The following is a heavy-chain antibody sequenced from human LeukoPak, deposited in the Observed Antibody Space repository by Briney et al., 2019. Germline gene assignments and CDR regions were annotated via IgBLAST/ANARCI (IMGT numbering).Heavy chain of an antibody. V-gene: IGHV1-69*01. D-gene: IGHD5-12*01. Sequence: SVKVSCKASGGTFSSYAISWVRQAPGQGLEWMGGILPIFGTANYAQKFQGRVTITADESTSTAYMELSSLRSEDTAVYYCARGNEGYDYCWRHWGQGTLVTVSS. CDR3: ARGNEGYDYCWRH. CDR2: ILPIFGTA. CDR1: GGTFSSYA. J-gene: IGHJ4*02.